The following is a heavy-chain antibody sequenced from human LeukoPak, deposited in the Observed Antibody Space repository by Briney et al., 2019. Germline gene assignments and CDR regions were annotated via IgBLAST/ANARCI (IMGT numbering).Heavy chain of an antibody. V-gene: IGHV4-38-2*01. CDR1: GFTFTDYY. CDR3: ARRRYGSGSYYTPRHWYFDL. CDR2: IYYSGST. Sequence: LRLSCAASGFTFTDYYMSWIRQAPGKGLEWIGSIYYSGSTYYNPSLKSRVTISVDTSKNQFSLKLSSVTAADTAVYYCARRRYGSGSYYTPRHWYFDLWGRGTLVTVSS. J-gene: IGHJ2*01. D-gene: IGHD3-10*01.